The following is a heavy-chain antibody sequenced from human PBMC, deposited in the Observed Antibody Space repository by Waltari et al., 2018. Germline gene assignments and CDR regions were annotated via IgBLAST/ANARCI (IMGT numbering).Heavy chain of an antibody. V-gene: IGHV4-39*07. CDR2: IYYSGSN. CDR1: GGSISSSSYY. D-gene: IGHD2-21*02. J-gene: IGHJ4*02. CDR3: ARVGGNSYFDY. Sequence: QLQLQESGPGLVKPSETLSLTCTVSGGSISSSSYYWGWIRQPPGKGLEWIGSIYYSGSNDDNPSLKSRVTISVDTSKNQFSLKLSSVTAADTAVYYCARVGGNSYFDYWGQGTLVTVSS.